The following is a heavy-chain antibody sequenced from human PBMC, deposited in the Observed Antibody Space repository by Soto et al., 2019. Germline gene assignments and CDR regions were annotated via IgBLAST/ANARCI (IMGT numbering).Heavy chain of an antibody. Sequence: GGSLRLSCAASGFTFSRNSMSWVRQAPGKGLEWVSAISGSGGSTYYADSVKGRFTISRDNSKNTLYLQMNSLRAEDTAVYYCAKDRGSGPRPYYYYGMDVWGQGTTVTVSS. CDR2: ISGSGGST. J-gene: IGHJ6*02. CDR3: AKDRGSGPRPYYYYGMDV. D-gene: IGHD3-10*01. CDR1: GFTFSRNS. V-gene: IGHV3-23*01.